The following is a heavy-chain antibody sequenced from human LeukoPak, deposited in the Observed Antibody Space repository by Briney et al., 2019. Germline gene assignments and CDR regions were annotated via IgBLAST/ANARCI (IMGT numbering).Heavy chain of an antibody. D-gene: IGHD2-21*02. CDR3: AEDFPAYCGGDCYSPKPLDY. CDR1: GFTFSSYG. J-gene: IGHJ4*02. Sequence: PGRSLRLSCAASGFTFSSYGMHWVRQAPGKGLEWVAVISYDGSNKYYADSVKGRFTISRDNSKNTLYLQMNSLRAEDTAVYYCAEDFPAYCGGDCYSPKPLDYWGQGTLVTVSS. CDR2: ISYDGSNK. V-gene: IGHV3-30*18.